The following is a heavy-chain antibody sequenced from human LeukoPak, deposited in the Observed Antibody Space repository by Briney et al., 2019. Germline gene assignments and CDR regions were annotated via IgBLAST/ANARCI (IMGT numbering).Heavy chain of an antibody. CDR1: GFTFSSYE. CDR2: ISTSSSYI. J-gene: IGHJ5*02. D-gene: IGHD2-2*02. Sequence: GGSLRLSCAASGFTFSSYEMNWVRQAPGKGLEWVSSISTSSSYIYYADSVKGRFTISRDNARKSVYLQMNSLRDDDTAVYFCARGSSNIPSRNNCFDPWGQGTLVTVSS. CDR3: ARGSSNIPSRNNCFDP. V-gene: IGHV3-21*01.